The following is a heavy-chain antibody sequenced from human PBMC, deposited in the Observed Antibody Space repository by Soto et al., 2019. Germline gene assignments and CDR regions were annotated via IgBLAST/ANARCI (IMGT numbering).Heavy chain of an antibody. D-gene: IGHD3-22*01. V-gene: IGHV1-18*01. J-gene: IGHJ6*02. CDR1: GYTFTSYG. CDR3: ARDLHYYDSRGYYYYYYGMDV. CDR2: ISAYNGNT. Sequence: QVQLVQSGAEVKKPGASVKVSCKASGYTFTSYGISWVRQAPGQGLEWMGWISAYNGNTNYAQKLQGRVTMTTDTSTSTAYMELRSLRSDDTAVYYCARDLHYYDSRGYYYYYYGMDVWGQGTTVTVSS.